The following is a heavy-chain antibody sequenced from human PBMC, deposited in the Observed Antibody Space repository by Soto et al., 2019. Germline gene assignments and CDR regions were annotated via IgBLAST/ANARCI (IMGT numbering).Heavy chain of an antibody. CDR1: GGTFSSYA. CDR3: ARPNYGDGYYGMDV. D-gene: IGHD4-17*01. CDR2: IIPIFGTA. Sequence: QVQLVQSGAEVKKPGSSVKVSCKASGGTFSSYAISWVRQAPGQGLEWMGGIIPIFGTANYAQKCQGRVTIPADAPTGTAYMELSSLGFEDRAVYYCARPNYGDGYYGMDVWGQGTTVTVSS. J-gene: IGHJ6*02. V-gene: IGHV1-69*12.